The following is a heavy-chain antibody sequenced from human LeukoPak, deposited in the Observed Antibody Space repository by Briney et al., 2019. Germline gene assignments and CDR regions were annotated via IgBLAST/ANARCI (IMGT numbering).Heavy chain of an antibody. V-gene: IGHV3-43*02. CDR1: GFTFDDYA. D-gene: IGHD3-10*01. CDR3: AKIWFGELSFDY. CDR2: ISGDGGST. J-gene: IGHJ4*02. Sequence: GGSLRLSCAASGFTFDDYAMHWVRQAPGKGLEWVSLISGDGGSTYYADSVKGRITISRDNSKNTLYLQMNSLRTEDTALYYCAKIWFGELSFDYWGQGTLVTVSS.